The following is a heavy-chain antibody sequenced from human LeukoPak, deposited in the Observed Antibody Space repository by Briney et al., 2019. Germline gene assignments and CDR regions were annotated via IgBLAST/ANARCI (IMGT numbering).Heavy chain of an antibody. D-gene: IGHD1-26*01. CDR2: ISASDGST. J-gene: IGHJ4*02. CDR1: GFTFSSYG. V-gene: IGHV3-23*01. Sequence: PGGSLRLSCAASGFTFSSYGMSWVRQAPGKGLEWVSAISASDGSTYYADSVKGRFTISRDISKNTLYLQMNSLRAEDTAVYYCAKRGHMWELNDYWGQGTLVTVSS. CDR3: AKRGHMWELNDY.